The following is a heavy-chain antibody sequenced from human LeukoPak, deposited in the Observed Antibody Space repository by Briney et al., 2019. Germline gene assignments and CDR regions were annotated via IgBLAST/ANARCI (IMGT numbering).Heavy chain of an antibody. V-gene: IGHV4-61*02. CDR2: IYTSGST. CDR3: ARDIKYSSSWGIDY. D-gene: IGHD6-6*01. CDR1: GGSIGSGGYF. J-gene: IGHJ4*02. Sequence: KASETLSLTCSVSGGSIGSGGYFWSWIRQPAGKGLEWIGRIYTSGSTNYNPSLKSRVTMSVDTSKNQFSLKLSSVTAADTAVYYCARDIKYSSSWGIDYWGQGTLVTVSS.